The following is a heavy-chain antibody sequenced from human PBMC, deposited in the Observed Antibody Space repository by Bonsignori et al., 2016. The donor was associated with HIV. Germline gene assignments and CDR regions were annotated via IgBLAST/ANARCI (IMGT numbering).Heavy chain of an antibody. J-gene: IGHJ4*02. D-gene: IGHD3/OR15-3a*01. CDR3: ASLGVWTTYFDY. Sequence: PGKGLEWIGYIYYSGSTNYNPSLKSRVTISVDTSKNQFSLKLSSVTAADTAVYYCASLGVWTTYFDYWGQGTLVTVSS. V-gene: IGHV4-59*13. CDR2: IYYSGST.